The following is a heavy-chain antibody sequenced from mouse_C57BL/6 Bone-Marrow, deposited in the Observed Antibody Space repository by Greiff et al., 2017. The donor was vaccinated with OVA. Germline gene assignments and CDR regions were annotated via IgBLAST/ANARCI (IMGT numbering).Heavy chain of an antibody. CDR3: TGQGSNERYAMDY. J-gene: IGHJ4*01. D-gene: IGHD2-5*01. CDR1: GFTFSNYW. CDR2: IRLKSDNYAT. V-gene: IGHV6-3*01. Sequence: EVKVEESGGGLVQPGGSMKLSCVASGFTFSNYWMNWVRQSPEKGLEWVAQIRLKSDNYATHYAESVKGRFTISRDDSKSSVYLQMNNLRAEDTGIYYCTGQGSNERYAMDYWGQGTSVTVSS.